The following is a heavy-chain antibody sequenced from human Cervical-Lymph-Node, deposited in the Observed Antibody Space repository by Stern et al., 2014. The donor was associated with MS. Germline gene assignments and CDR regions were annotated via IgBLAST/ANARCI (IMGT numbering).Heavy chain of an antibody. J-gene: IGHJ4*02. Sequence: EMQLVESGGGLVKPGGSLRLSCAASGFRFSDYSVNWVRQAPGKGLEWVSSISGNSTYIFYADTVKGRFTISRDNAQNSLFLQMHSLRAEDTAVYYCVRRGGIKYLDYWGQGTLVTVSS. V-gene: IGHV3-21*01. CDR2: ISGNSTYI. CDR3: VRRGGIKYLDY. CDR1: GFRFSDYS. D-gene: IGHD1-14*01.